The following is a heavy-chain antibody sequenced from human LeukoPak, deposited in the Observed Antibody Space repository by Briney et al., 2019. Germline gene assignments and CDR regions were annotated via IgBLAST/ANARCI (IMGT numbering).Heavy chain of an antibody. Sequence: ASMKVSCKASGYTFTSYYMHWVRQAPGQGLEWMGWINPNSGGTNYAQKFQGRVTMTRDTSISTAYMELSRLRSDDTAVYYCARGASLLWFGELFNWFDPWGQGTLVTVSS. V-gene: IGHV1-2*02. CDR1: GYTFTSYY. CDR3: ARGASLLWFGELFNWFDP. J-gene: IGHJ5*02. CDR2: INPNSGGT. D-gene: IGHD3-10*01.